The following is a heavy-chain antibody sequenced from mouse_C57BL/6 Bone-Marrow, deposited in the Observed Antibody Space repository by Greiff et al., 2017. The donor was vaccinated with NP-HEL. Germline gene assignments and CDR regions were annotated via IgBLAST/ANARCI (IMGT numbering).Heavy chain of an antibody. V-gene: IGHV7-3*01. Sequence: EVKLMESGGGLVQPGGSLSLSCAASGFTFTDYYMSWVRQPPGKALEWLGFIRNKANGYTTEYSASVKGRFTISRDNSQSILYLQMNALRAEDSATYYCARYTVYDGYFDYWGQGTTLTVSS. J-gene: IGHJ2*01. D-gene: IGHD2-3*01. CDR2: IRNKANGYTT. CDR3: ARYTVYDGYFDY. CDR1: GFTFTDYY.